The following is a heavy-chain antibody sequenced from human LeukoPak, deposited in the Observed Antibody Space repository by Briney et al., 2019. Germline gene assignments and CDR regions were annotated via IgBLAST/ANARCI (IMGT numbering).Heavy chain of an antibody. D-gene: IGHD2-2*01. J-gene: IGHJ4*02. CDR1: GGSFGGYY. CDR2: INHSGST. Sequence: SETLSLTCAVYGGSFGGYYWSWIRQPPGKGLEWIGEINHSGSTNYNPSLKSRVTISVDTSKNQFSLKLSSVTAADTAVYYCARDYCSSTSCYGFDYWGQGTLVTVSS. V-gene: IGHV4-34*01. CDR3: ARDYCSSTSCYGFDY.